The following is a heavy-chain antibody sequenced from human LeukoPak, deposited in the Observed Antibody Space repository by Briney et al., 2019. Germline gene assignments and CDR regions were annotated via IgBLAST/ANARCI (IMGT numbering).Heavy chain of an antibody. Sequence: PGGSLRLSCAASGFAFSSYDMNWVRQAPGKGLEWVSYISSSGSTIYYADSVKGRFTISRDNAKNSLYLQMNSLRVEDTAVYYCATIIAAASVGYWGQGTLVTVSS. J-gene: IGHJ4*02. CDR1: GFAFSSYD. CDR3: ATIIAAASVGY. V-gene: IGHV3-48*03. CDR2: ISSSGSTI. D-gene: IGHD6-13*01.